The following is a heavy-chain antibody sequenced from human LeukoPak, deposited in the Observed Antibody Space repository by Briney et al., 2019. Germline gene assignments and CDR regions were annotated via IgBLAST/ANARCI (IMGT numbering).Heavy chain of an antibody. CDR3: ARLYYGDYTYDY. J-gene: IGHJ4*02. CDR1: GGSTSSYY. V-gene: IGHV4-59*08. D-gene: IGHD4-17*01. Sequence: SETLSLTCTVSGGSTSSYYWSWIRQPPGKGLEWIGYIYYSGSTNYNPSLKSRVTISVDTSKNQFSLKLSSVTAADTAVYYCARLYYGDYTYDYWGQGTLVTVSS. CDR2: IYYSGST.